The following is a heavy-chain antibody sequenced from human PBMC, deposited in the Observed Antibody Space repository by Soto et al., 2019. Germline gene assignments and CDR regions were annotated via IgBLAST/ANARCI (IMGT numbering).Heavy chain of an antibody. CDR3: ARDCSGGSCDRYNWFDP. Sequence: GASVKVSCKASGYTFTSYAMHWVHQAPGQRLEWMGWINAGNGNTKYSQKFQGRVTITRDTSASTAYMELSSLRSEDTAVYYCARDCSGGSCDRYNWFDPWGQGTLVTVSS. D-gene: IGHD2-15*01. CDR1: GYTFTSYA. J-gene: IGHJ5*02. V-gene: IGHV1-3*01. CDR2: INAGNGNT.